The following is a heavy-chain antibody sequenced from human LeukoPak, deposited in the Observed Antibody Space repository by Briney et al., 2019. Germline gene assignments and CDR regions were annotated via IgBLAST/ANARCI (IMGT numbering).Heavy chain of an antibody. V-gene: IGHV1-2*02. CDR3: ASSEGTVTREYYYYGMDV. CDR2: INPNSGGT. CDR1: GYTFTGYY. D-gene: IGHD4-17*01. Sequence: ASVKVSCKASGYTFTGYYMHWVRQAPGQGLEWMGWINPNSGGTNYAQKFQGRVTMTRDTSISTAYMELSRLRSDDTAVYYCASSEGTVTREYYYYGMDVWDQGTTVTVSS. J-gene: IGHJ6*02.